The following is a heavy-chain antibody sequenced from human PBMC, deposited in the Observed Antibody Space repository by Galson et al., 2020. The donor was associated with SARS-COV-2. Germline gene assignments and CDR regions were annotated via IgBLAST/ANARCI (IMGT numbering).Heavy chain of an antibody. Sequence: SGPTLVKPTQTLTLTCTFSGFSLSTSGMCVSWLRQPPGKALEWLALIDWDADKYYSTSLKTRLTISKDTSKHQVVLTMTNMDPVDTATYYCARLTEVPAAMTSYYDGRDVWGQGTTVTVSS. CDR2: IDWDADK. CDR1: GFSLSTSGMC. D-gene: IGHD2-2*01. CDR3: ARLTEVPAAMTSYYDGRDV. V-gene: IGHV2-70*01. J-gene: IGHJ6*02.